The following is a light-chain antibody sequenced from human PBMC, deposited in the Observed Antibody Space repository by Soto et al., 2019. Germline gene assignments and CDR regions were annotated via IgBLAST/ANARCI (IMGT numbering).Light chain of an antibody. CDR3: SSYTSSSTEV. J-gene: IGLJ2*01. CDR1: SSDVGGYNY. Sequence: QSALTQPASVSGSPGQSITISCTGNSSDVGGYNYVSWYQQHPGKAPKLMIYDVSNRPSGVSNRFSGSKSVNTASLTISGLQAEDEADYYCSSYTSSSTEVFGGGTKLTVL. CDR2: DVS. V-gene: IGLV2-14*03.